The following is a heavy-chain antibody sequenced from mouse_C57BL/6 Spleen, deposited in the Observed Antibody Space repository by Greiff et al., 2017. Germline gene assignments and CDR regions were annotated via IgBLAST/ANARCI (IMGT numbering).Heavy chain of an antibody. J-gene: IGHJ4*01. Sequence: QVQLKESGAELVKPGASVKISCKASGYAFSSYWMNWVKQRPGKGLEWIGQIYPGDGDTNYNGKFKGKATLTADKSSSTAYMQLSSLTSEDYAVYFYARGSGDYAKDYWGQGASVTVSS. V-gene: IGHV1-80*01. CDR1: GYAFSSYW. D-gene: IGHD3-2*02. CDR2: IYPGDGDT. CDR3: ARGSGDYAKDY.